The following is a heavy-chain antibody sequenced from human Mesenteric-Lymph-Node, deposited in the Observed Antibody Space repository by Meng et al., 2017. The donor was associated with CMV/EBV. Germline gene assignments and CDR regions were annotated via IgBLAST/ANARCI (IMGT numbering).Heavy chain of an antibody. D-gene: IGHD3-3*01. CDR3: ARDLGLGFWSGFDP. CDR1: GDSVSSGSYY. Sequence: SETLSLTCTVSGDSVSSGSYYWSWIRQPPGKGLEWIGFIYYSGSTNYNPSLKSRVTISVDTSKNQFSLKLSSVTAADTAVYYCARDLGLGFWSGFDPWGQGTLVTVSS. V-gene: IGHV4-61*01. CDR2: IYYSGST. J-gene: IGHJ5*02.